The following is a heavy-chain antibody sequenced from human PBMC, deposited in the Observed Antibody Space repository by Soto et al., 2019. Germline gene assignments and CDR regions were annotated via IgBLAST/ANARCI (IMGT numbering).Heavy chain of an antibody. D-gene: IGHD1-1*01. CDR3: ARQPETGTTVPFDY. CDR1: GFTFSSYG. J-gene: IGHJ4*02. CDR2: ISYDGTEK. Sequence: QVQLVESGGGVVQPGRSLRLSCAASGFTFSSYGMHWVRQAPGKGLEWVAVISYDGTEKYHADSVKGRFTISRDNSKNTLYLQVNSLRAEDTAVYYCARQPETGTTVPFDYWGQGTLVTVSS. V-gene: IGHV3-30*03.